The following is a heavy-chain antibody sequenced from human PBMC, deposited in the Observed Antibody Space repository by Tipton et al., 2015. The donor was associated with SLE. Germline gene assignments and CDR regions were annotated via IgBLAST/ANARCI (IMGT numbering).Heavy chain of an antibody. J-gene: IGHJ6*02. V-gene: IGHV4-38-2*02. CDR3: VRDQRTIFGLAEGVDV. Sequence: GSLRLSCAASGFTFSSYGMHWVRQAPGKGLEWIGNIEYVGSTFYNPSLKSRVTISVDTYKSLFSLDLYSATAAETAVYYCVRDQRTIFGLAEGVDVWGQGTTVTVSS. CDR1: GFTFSSYG. CDR2: IEYVGST. D-gene: IGHD3-3*01.